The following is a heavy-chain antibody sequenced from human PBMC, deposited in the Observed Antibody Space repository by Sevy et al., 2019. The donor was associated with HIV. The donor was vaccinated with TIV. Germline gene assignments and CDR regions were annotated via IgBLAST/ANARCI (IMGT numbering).Heavy chain of an antibody. D-gene: IGHD3-22*01. V-gene: IGHV1-2*06. J-gene: IGHJ4*02. CDR1: GYTFTAYY. CDR2: INPNSGGT. Sequence: ASVKVSCKASGYTFTAYYVHWVRQAPGQGLEWMGRINPNSGGTNYAQKFQGRVTTTRDTSISTAYMELSGLRYDDTAVYHCARAYYYDSSAYYFDHWGQGTLVTVSS. CDR3: ARAYYYDSSAYYFDH.